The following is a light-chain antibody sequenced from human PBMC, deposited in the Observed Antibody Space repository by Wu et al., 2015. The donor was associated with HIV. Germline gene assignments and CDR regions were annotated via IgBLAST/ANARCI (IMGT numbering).Light chain of an antibody. CDR1: QDINIY. CDR2: GAS. J-gene: IGKJ5*01. Sequence: QMTQSPSFLSASVGDRVTLTCRASQDINIYLTWINKTREVPKLLIHGASFLAPGVPSRFSGSRFGTNFTLTISNLQPDDVATYYCQKYNRAPHTFG. V-gene: IGKV1-27*01. CDR3: QKYNRAPHT.